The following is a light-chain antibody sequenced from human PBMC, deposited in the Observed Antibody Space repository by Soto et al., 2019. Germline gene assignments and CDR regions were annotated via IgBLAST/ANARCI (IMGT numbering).Light chain of an antibody. J-gene: IGLJ1*01. V-gene: IGLV2-14*01. Sequence: QSVLTQPAFVSGSPGQSITMSCTGTSSDVGSYDFVSWYQQHPGKAPKLLIYEVSNRPSGVSARFSGSKSDNTASLTISGLQAADEADYFCSSYSSSTVRYVFGSGTKVTVL. CDR3: SSYSSSTVRYV. CDR1: SSDVGSYDF. CDR2: EVS.